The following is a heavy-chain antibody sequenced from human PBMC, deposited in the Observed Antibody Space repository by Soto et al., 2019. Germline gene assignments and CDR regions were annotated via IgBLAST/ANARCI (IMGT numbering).Heavy chain of an antibody. D-gene: IGHD3-22*01. CDR3: ARVSYDNTGSGYFDY. V-gene: IGHV4-31*03. CDR2: IHYSGST. CDR1: GGSISSGGYY. J-gene: IGHJ4*02. Sequence: QVQLQESGPGLVKPSQTLSLTCSVSGGSISSGGYYWSWIRQHPGKGLEWIGYIHYSGSTTYNPSLKSRVTISVDPSKNQFSLNLNSVTAADTALYYCARVSYDNTGSGYFDYWGQGTLVTVSS.